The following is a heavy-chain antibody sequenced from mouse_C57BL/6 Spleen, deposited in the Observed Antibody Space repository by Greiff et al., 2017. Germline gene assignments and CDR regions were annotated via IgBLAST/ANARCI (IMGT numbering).Heavy chain of an antibody. CDR1: GYTFTDYY. D-gene: IGHD1-1*01. Sequence: VQLQQSGPELVKPGASVKISCKASGYTFTDYYMNWVKQSHGKSLEWIGDINPNNGGTSYNQKFKGKATLTVDKSSSTAYMELRSLTSEDSAVYYCARKYYCLDYWGQGTTLTVSS. CDR3: ARKYYCLDY. J-gene: IGHJ2*01. V-gene: IGHV1-26*01. CDR2: INPNNGGT.